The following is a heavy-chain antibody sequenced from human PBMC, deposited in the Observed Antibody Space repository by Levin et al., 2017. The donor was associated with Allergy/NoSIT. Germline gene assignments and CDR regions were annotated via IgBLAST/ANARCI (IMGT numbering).Heavy chain of an antibody. CDR1: GGSISSSSYY. Sequence: SETLSLTCTVSGGSISSSSYYWGWIRQPPGKGLEWIGSIYYSGSTYYNPSLKSRVTISVDTSKNQFSLKLSSVTAADTAVYYCARVDTAMSNIGAFDIWGQGTMVTVSS. J-gene: IGHJ3*02. CDR2: IYYSGST. D-gene: IGHD5-18*01. V-gene: IGHV4-39*01. CDR3: ARVDTAMSNIGAFDI.